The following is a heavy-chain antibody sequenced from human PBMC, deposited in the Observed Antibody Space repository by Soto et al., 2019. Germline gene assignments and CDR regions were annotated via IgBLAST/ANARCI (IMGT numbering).Heavy chain of an antibody. CDR3: AASYCTNGVCYSRSWAINWFDP. Sequence: GGSLRLSCAASGFTFSSYAMSWVRQAPGKGLEWVSAISGSGGSTYYADSVKGRFTISRDNSKNTLYLQMNSLRAEDTAVYYCAASYCTNGVCYSRSWAINWFDPWGQGTLVTVSS. CDR2: ISGSGGST. CDR1: GFTFSSYA. V-gene: IGHV3-23*01. D-gene: IGHD2-8*01. J-gene: IGHJ5*02.